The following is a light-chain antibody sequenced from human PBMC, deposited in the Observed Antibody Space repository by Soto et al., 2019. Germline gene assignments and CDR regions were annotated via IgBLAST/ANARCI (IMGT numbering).Light chain of an antibody. CDR2: EVT. J-gene: IGLJ3*02. Sequence: QSALSQPNSVSGSPGQSITISCTGTSSDVGSYNFVSWFQQHPGKAPKLIIYEVTNRPSGVSYRFSGSKSGNTASLTISRLQAEDEADYYCTSFTTTNTWVFGGGTKLTVL. CDR1: SSDVGSYNF. V-gene: IGLV2-14*01. CDR3: TSFTTTNTWV.